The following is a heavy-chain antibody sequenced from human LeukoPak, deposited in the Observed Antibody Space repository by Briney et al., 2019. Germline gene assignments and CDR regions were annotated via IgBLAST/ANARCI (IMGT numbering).Heavy chain of an antibody. Sequence: ASVKVSCKASGYTFTSYDINWVRQATGQGLEWMGWMNPNSGNTGYAQKFQGRVTMTRNTSISTAYMGLSSLRSEDTAVYYCARGMGRYFGWLTQNLNWFDPWGQGTLVTVSS. D-gene: IGHD3-9*01. CDR2: MNPNSGNT. J-gene: IGHJ5*02. CDR1: GYTFTSYD. V-gene: IGHV1-8*01. CDR3: ARGMGRYFGWLTQNLNWFDP.